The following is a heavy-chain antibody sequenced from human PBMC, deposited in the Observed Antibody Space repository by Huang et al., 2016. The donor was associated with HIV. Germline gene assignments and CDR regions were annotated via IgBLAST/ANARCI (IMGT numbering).Heavy chain of an antibody. J-gene: IGHJ5*02. V-gene: IGHV3-30*02. CDR3: LKDQVGP. CDR1: GFPFSVYG. CDR2: MAYDGTTK. D-gene: IGHD3-10*01. Sequence: QVQLVESGGGVVQPGGSLRLSCATSGFPFSVYGLHWVRQTPGKGLEWVAFMAYDGTTKVYADSVEGRFTVSRDNSKSTLYLQMNSLRLEDTSIYYCLKDQVGPWGQGTLVTVSS.